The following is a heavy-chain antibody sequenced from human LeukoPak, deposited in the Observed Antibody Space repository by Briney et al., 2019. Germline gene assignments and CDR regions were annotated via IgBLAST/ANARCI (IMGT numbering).Heavy chain of an antibody. CDR1: GGSISSSSYY. CDR3: AREDQRRAFLDY. D-gene: IGHD3-3*02. Sequence: SETLSLTCTVSGGSISSSSYYWGWIRQPPGKGLEWIGSIYYSGSTYYNPSLKSRVTISVDTSKNQFSLKLSSVTAADTALYYCAREDQRRAFLDYWGQGTLVTVSS. J-gene: IGHJ4*02. CDR2: IYYSGST. V-gene: IGHV4-39*07.